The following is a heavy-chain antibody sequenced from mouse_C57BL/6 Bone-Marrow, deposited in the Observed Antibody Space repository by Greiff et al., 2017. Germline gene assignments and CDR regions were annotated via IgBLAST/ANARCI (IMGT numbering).Heavy chain of an antibody. J-gene: IGHJ2*01. CDR2: IWTGGGT. CDR3: ARIYYGSSYEVGY. CDR1: GFSLTSYA. D-gene: IGHD1-1*01. Sequence: VQRVESGPGLVAPSQSLSITCTVSGFSLTSYAISWVRQPPGKGLEWLGVIWTGGGTNYNSALKSRLSISKDNSKSQVFLKMNSLQTDDTARYYCARIYYGSSYEVGYWGQGTTLTVSS. V-gene: IGHV2-9-1*01.